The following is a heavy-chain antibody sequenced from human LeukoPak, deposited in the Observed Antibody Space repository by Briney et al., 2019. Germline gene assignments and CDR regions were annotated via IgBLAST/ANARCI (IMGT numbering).Heavy chain of an antibody. V-gene: IGHV4-61*02. CDR2: IYTSGST. CDR3: ARDPYANWFDP. Sequence: PSETLSPTCTVSGGSISSGSYYWRWIRQPAGKGLEWIGRIYTSGSTNYNPSLKSRVTISVDTSKNQFSLKLSSVTAADTAVYYCARDPYANWFDPWGQGTLVTVSS. CDR1: GGSISSGSYY. J-gene: IGHJ5*02.